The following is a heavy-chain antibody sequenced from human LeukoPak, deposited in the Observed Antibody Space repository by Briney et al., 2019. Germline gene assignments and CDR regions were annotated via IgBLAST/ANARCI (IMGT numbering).Heavy chain of an antibody. J-gene: IGHJ3*02. CDR1: GGSISSYY. V-gene: IGHV4-59*01. D-gene: IGHD3-10*01. Sequence: PSETLSLTCAVSGGSISSYYCSWIRQPPGKGLGWIGYIYSSGSTNYNPSLTSRVTISVDTSKNQFSLKLSSVTAADTAVYYCARDQRWFGESQDAFDIWGQGTMVTVSS. CDR2: IYSSGST. CDR3: ARDQRWFGESQDAFDI.